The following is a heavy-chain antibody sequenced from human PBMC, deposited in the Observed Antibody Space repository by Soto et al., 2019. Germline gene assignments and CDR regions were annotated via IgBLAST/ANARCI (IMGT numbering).Heavy chain of an antibody. CDR3: VRRGGTSGNSFDY. V-gene: IGHV2-5*02. CDR2: IYWDDVK. Sequence: QSTLKESGPTLVKPTQTLTLTCTFSGFSLSTNGVGVGWIRQPPGKALEGLALIYWDDVKRYSPSLETRRTITKDTSKNQVVLTTTNMDPVDTATYYCVRRGGTSGNSFDYWGQGALVTVSS. J-gene: IGHJ4*02. D-gene: IGHD6-19*01. CDR1: GFSLSTNGVG.